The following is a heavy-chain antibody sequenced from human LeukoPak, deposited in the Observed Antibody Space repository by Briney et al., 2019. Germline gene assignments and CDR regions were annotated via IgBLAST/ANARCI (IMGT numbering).Heavy chain of an antibody. Sequence: PSETLSLTCTVSGGSISSSSYYWGWIRQPPGKGLEWIGSIYYSGSTYYNPSLKSRVTISVDTSKNQFSLKLSSVTAADTAVYYCARAHSGSYYFPHDAFDIWGQGTMVTVSS. V-gene: IGHV4-39*07. CDR3: ARAHSGSYYFPHDAFDI. CDR1: GGSISSSSYY. D-gene: IGHD1-26*01. CDR2: IYYSGST. J-gene: IGHJ3*02.